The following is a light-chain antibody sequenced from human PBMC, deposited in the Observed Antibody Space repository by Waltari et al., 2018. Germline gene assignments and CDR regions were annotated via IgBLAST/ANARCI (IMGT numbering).Light chain of an antibody. Sequence: AIRMTQSPSSLSASTGDRVTITCRASQDVSSYVAWYQQKPGKVPKLLIYAASTLQSGVPSRFSGSGSGTNFSLTIACLQSDDFAVYYCQQYYTYPVAFCGGAKVEVK. V-gene: IGKV1-8*01. J-gene: IGKJ4*01. CDR2: AAS. CDR1: QDVSSY. CDR3: QQYYTYPVA.